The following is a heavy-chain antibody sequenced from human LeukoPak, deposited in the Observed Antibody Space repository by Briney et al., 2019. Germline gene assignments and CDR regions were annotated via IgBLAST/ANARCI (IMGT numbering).Heavy chain of an antibody. CDR2: TKQDGIEN. Sequence: GGSLRLSCAASGFIFSTYWMSWVRQAPGKRLEWVANTKQDGIENYYVDSVKGRFTISRDNSKNSLYLQMNSVTAEDTAVYYCASSPGRLDVWGKGTTVTVSS. CDR3: ASSPGRLDV. V-gene: IGHV3-7*01. CDR1: GFIFSTYW. J-gene: IGHJ6*04.